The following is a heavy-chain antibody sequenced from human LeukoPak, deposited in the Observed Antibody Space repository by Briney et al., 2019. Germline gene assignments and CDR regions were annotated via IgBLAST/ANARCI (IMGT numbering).Heavy chain of an antibody. J-gene: IGHJ4*02. CDR1: GFTFRSYG. D-gene: IGHD3-3*01. CDR3: ARDRTIYFDQ. CDR2: ISYDGSNK. V-gene: IGHV3-30*03. Sequence: PGGSLRLSCAASGFTFRSYGMHWVRQAPGKGLEWVAFISYDGSNKYYADSVKGRFTISRDNSKNTLYLQMNSLRAEDTAVYYCARDRTIYFDQWGQGILVTVSS.